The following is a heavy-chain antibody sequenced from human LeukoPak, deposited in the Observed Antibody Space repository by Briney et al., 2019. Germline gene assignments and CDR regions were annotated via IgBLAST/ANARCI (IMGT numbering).Heavy chain of an antibody. CDR3: VRGFTGSYDY. D-gene: IGHD1-26*01. Sequence: GGSLILSCTASGFTVSTSYLTWVRQAPGKGLEWVSGIYSGGTTYYADSVKGRFTISRDNSKNTVHLQMNSLRAEDTAVYYCVRGFTGSYDYWGQGTLVTVSS. V-gene: IGHV3-53*01. CDR1: GFTVSTSY. CDR2: IYSGGTT. J-gene: IGHJ4*02.